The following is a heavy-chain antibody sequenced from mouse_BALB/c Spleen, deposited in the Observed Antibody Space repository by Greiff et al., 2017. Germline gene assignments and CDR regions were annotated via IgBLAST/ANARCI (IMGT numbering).Heavy chain of an antibody. CDR3: ASRDYYGGSYLYYFDY. D-gene: IGHD1-1*01. CDR1: GFNIKDTY. V-gene: IGHV14-3*02. CDR2: IDPANGNT. J-gene: IGHJ2*01. Sequence: EVKLEESGAELVKPGASVKLSCTASGFNIKDTYMHWVKQRPEQGLEWIGRIDPANGNTKYDPTVQGKATIPADTSSNTAYLQLSSLTSEDTAVYYCASRDYYGGSYLYYFDYWGQGTPLTVSA.